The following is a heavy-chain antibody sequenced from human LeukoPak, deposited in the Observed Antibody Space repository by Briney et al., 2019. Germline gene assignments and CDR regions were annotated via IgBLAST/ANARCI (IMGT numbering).Heavy chain of an antibody. V-gene: IGHV4-4*07. Sequence: SETLSLTCTVSGGSISSYYWSWIRQPVGKGLEWIGRIYTSGSTNYNPSLKSRVTMSVDTSKNQFSLKLSSVTAADTAVYYCARSFVVVPAAKITYGMDVWGQGTTVTVSS. CDR1: GGSISSYY. J-gene: IGHJ6*02. CDR2: IYTSGST. CDR3: ARSFVVVPAAKITYGMDV. D-gene: IGHD2-2*01.